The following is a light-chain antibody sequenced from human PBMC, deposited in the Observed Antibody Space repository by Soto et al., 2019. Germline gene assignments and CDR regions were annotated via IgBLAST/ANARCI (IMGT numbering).Light chain of an antibody. Sequence: DIQMTQSPSSLSASVGDRVTITCRASQSISTYLISYQQKPGKAPKLLIYATSSLQSGVPSRFSGSGSGTDFTLTISSLQSEDFAVYYCQQYNNWPPITFGQGTRLEIK. CDR3: QQYNNWPPIT. J-gene: IGKJ5*01. V-gene: IGKV1-39*01. CDR2: ATS. CDR1: QSISTY.